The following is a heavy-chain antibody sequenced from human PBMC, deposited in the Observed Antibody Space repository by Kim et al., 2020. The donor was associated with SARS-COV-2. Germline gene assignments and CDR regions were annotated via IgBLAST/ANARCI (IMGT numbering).Heavy chain of an antibody. CDR2: ISGSGGST. V-gene: IGHV3-23*01. CDR1: GFTFSSYA. D-gene: IGHD4-17*01. CDR3: AKDQNFRYDYGDPGYFQH. Sequence: GGSLRLSCAASGFTFSSYAMSWVRQAPGKGLEWVSAISGSGGSTYYADSVKGRFTISRDNSKNTLYLQMNSLRAEDTAVYYCAKDQNFRYDYGDPGYFQHWGQGTLVTVSS. J-gene: IGHJ1*01.